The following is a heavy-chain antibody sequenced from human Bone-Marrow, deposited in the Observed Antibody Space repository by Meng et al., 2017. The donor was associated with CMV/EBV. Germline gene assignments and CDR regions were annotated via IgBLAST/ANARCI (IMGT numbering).Heavy chain of an antibody. V-gene: IGHV4-59*05. CDR2: IYYSGST. J-gene: IGHJ4*02. Sequence: GSLRLSCTVSGGSISSYYWSWIRQPPGKGLEWIGSIYYSGSTYYNPSLKSRVTISVDTSKNQFSLKLSSVTAADTAVYYCARVGNYGSVFDYWGQGTLVTVSS. CDR3: ARVGNYGSVFDY. D-gene: IGHD3-10*01. CDR1: GGSISSYY.